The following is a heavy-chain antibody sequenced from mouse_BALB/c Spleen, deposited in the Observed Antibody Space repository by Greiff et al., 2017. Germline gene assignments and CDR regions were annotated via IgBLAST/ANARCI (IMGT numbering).Heavy chain of an antibody. CDR1: GYTFTEYT. D-gene: IGHD2-4*01. CDR3: ARRGYYDYEGGKVDY. J-gene: IGHJ4*01. V-gene: IGHV1-26*01. Sequence: EVMLVESGPELVKPGASVKISCKTSGYTFTEYTMHWVKQSHGKSLEWIGGINPNNGGTSYNQKFKGKATLTVDKSSSTAYMELRSLTSEDSAVYYCARRGYYDYEGGKVDYWGQGTSVTVSS. CDR2: INPNNGGT.